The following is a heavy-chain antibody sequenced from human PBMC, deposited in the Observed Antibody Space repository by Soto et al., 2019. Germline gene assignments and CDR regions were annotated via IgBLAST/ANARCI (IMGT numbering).Heavy chain of an antibody. Sequence: SVTMCLTCSVAGASIQYGGFFWSWLHKSPGKGLEWIGHIHNSGSPYNNPSLRSRVDISADTSMNEFSLALTAETAADTAMYYCARGSATEKVDSWGQGTLVTVSS. CDR3: ARGSATEKVDS. CDR1: GASIQYGGFF. V-gene: IGHV4-30-4*08. CDR2: IHNSGSP. J-gene: IGHJ4*02.